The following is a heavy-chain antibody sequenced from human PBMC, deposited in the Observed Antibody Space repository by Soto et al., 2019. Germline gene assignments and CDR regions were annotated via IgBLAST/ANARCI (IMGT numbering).Heavy chain of an antibody. V-gene: IGHV4-34*01. Sequence: SETLSLTCAVYGGSFSGYYWSWIRQPPGKGLEWIGEINHSGSTNYNPSLKSRVTISVDTSKNQFSLKLTSVTAADTAVYFCASGHDAYKVRYWGQGTLVTVSS. J-gene: IGHJ4*02. CDR1: GGSFSGYY. CDR3: ASGHDAYKVRY. D-gene: IGHD1-1*01. CDR2: INHSGST.